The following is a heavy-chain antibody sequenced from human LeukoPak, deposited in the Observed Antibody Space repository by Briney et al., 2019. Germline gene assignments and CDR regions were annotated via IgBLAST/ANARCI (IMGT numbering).Heavy chain of an antibody. CDR1: GCGFTRYW. D-gene: IGHD3-9*01. J-gene: IGHJ3*02. CDR2: IDPSDSYT. V-gene: IGHV5-10-1*01. Sequence: GAALRISSQGSGCGFTRYWIRWVRRVPGKGRGWRGRIDPSDSYTNYSPSFQGHVTISADKSISTAYLQWSSLKASDTAMYYCARHVSDILTGHAFDIWGQGTIVTVSS. CDR3: ARHVSDILTGHAFDI.